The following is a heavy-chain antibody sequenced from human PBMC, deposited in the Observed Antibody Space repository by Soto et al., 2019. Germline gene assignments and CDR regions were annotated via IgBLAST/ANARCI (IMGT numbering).Heavy chain of an antibody. J-gene: IGHJ6*02. Sequence: QVQLVQSGAEVKKPGSSVKVSCKASGGTFSSYTISWVRQAPGQGLEWMGRIIPILGIANYAQKFQGRVTITADKSTSTAYMELSSLRSEDTAVYYCAAWYSSGWSYYGMDVWGQGTTVTVSS. V-gene: IGHV1-69*02. D-gene: IGHD6-19*01. CDR2: IIPILGIA. CDR3: AAWYSSGWSYYGMDV. CDR1: GGTFSSYT.